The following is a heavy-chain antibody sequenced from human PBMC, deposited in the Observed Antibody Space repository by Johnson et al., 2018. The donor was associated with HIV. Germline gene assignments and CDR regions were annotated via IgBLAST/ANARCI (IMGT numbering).Heavy chain of an antibody. V-gene: IGHV3-23*04. J-gene: IGHJ3*02. Sequence: VQLVESGGGLVQPGGSLRLSCAASGFTFSSYAMSWVRQAPGKGLEWVSAISGSGGSTYYADSVKCRFTISRANSKNKLYLQMNSLRAEDTAVHYCAKEGTLWFGELYDAFDIWGQGTMVTVSS. D-gene: IGHD3-10*01. CDR1: GFTFSSYA. CDR3: AKEGTLWFGELYDAFDI. CDR2: ISGSGGST.